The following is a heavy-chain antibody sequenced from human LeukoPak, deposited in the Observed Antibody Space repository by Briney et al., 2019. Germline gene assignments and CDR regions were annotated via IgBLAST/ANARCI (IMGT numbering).Heavy chain of an antibody. CDR2: VFYSGTT. D-gene: IGHD6-13*01. CDR3: ARSPIYSSSPFDY. CDR1: GGSISSYY. V-gene: IGHV4-59*08. Sequence: PSETLSLTCTVSGGSISSYYWSWIRQPAGEGLEWIGYVFYSGTTNHNPSLTSRVTISVDTSKKQFSLKVNSVTAADTAVYYCARSPIYSSSPFDYWGRGTLVTVSS. J-gene: IGHJ4*02.